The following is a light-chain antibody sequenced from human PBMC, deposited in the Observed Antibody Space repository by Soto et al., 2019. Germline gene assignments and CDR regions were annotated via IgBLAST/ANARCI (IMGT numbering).Light chain of an antibody. V-gene: IGLV2-14*01. Sequence: QSALTQPASVSGSPGQSITISCTGTSSDVGGYNYVSWYQQHPGKAPKLMIYDVSNRPSGVSNRFSGSKSGNTASLTISGLQAADEAHYYCSSYTSSSTLGVVFGRGTKVTVL. CDR2: DVS. J-gene: IGLJ3*02. CDR1: SSDVGGYNY. CDR3: SSYTSSSTLGVV.